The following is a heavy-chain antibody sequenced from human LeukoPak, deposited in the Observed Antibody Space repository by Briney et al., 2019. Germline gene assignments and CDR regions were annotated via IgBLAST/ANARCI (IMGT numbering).Heavy chain of an antibody. CDR3: ASRSSIWSGYQDTLYYFDS. Sequence: SETLSLTCTVSGGSISSYYWSWIRQPPGKGLEWIGHNYTSGSTNYNPSLKSRVTISVDTSKNQFSLKLSSVTAADTAVYYCASRSSIWSGYQDTLYYFDSWGQGTLVTVSS. CDR1: GGSISSYY. CDR2: NYTSGST. V-gene: IGHV4-59*01. J-gene: IGHJ4*02. D-gene: IGHD3-3*01.